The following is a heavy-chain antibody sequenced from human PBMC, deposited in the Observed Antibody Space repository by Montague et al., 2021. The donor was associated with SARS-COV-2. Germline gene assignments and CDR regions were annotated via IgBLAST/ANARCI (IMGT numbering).Heavy chain of an antibody. Sequence: SETLSLTCTVSGGSISSSSYYWGWIRQPPGKGLEGIGSIYYSGSTYYNPSIKSRVTISVDTSKNQFSLKLSSVTAADTAVYYCARQDDILTGYYYYGMDVWGQGTTVTVSS. D-gene: IGHD3-9*01. V-gene: IGHV4-39*01. CDR1: GGSISSSSYY. CDR2: IYYSGST. CDR3: ARQDDILTGYYYYGMDV. J-gene: IGHJ6*02.